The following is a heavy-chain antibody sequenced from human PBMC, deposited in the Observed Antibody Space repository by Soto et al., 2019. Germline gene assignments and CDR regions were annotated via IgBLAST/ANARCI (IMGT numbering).Heavy chain of an antibody. D-gene: IGHD6-13*01. V-gene: IGHV3-30*18. CDR1: GFTFSTYG. CDR2: MSYDGTKQ. CDR3: AKEYGSTWIDH. Sequence: GGTLRLSCAASGFTFSTYGMHWVRQAPGKGLEWVAAMSYDGTKQYYVDSVKGRFTISRDNSRNTLFLQVNSLRDEDTAVYYCAKEYGSTWIDHWGQGTLVTVSS. J-gene: IGHJ4*02.